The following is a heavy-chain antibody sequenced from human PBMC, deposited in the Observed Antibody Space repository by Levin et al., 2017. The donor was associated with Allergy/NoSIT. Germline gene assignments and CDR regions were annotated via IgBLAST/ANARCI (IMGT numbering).Heavy chain of an antibody. J-gene: IGHJ6*02. V-gene: IGHV4-39*07. CDR3: AGEPNSPYYYYYGLDV. CDR2: VYYTGSA. Sequence: SETLSLTCTVSGDSISNDNYYWAWIRQPPGTGLEWIGSVYYTGSAYYNPSLKTLLTMSVDTSKNQFSLRFNSVTAAYTAIYYCAGEPNSPYYYYYGLDVWGQGTAVTVSS. D-gene: IGHD2/OR15-2a*01. CDR1: GDSISNDNYY.